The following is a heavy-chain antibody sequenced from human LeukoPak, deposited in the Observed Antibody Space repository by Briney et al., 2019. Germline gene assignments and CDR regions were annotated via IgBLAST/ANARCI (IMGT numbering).Heavy chain of an antibody. CDR3: AKDRITMVRGVRESPDAFDI. CDR2: ISYDGSNK. V-gene: IGHV3-30*18. J-gene: IGHJ3*02. D-gene: IGHD3-10*01. Sequence: GGSLRLSCAASGLTFSSYGMHWVRQAPGKGLEWVAVISYDGSNKYYADSVKGRFTISRDNSKNTLYLQMNSLRAEDTAVYYCAKDRITMVRGVRESPDAFDIWGQGTMVTVSS. CDR1: GLTFSSYG.